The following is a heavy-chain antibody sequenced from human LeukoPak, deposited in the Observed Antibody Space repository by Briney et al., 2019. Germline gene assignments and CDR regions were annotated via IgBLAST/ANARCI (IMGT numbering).Heavy chain of an antibody. CDR1: GSTFTGYY. D-gene: IGHD6-6*01. CDR3: ARDLGQLGVERYFDY. Sequence: ASVKVSCKASGSTFTGYYMHWVRQAPGQGLEWMGWINPNSGGTNYAQKFQGRVTMTRDTSISTAYMELSRLRSDDTAVYYCARDLGQLGVERYFDYWGQGTLVTVSS. V-gene: IGHV1-2*02. CDR2: INPNSGGT. J-gene: IGHJ4*02.